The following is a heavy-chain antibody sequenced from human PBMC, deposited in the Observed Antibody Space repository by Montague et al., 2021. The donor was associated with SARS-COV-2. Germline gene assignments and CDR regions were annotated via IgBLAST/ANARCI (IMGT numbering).Heavy chain of an antibody. V-gene: IGHV3-30-3*01. CDR3: ARDRGEYSGSPHYYFDY. Sequence: WVRQAPGKGLDWVAVISYDGTNKYYADSVKGRFTISRDNSKNTLYLQMNSLRPDDSAMHYCARDRGEYSGSPHYYFDYWGQGTLVTVSS. D-gene: IGHD1-26*01. CDR2: ISYDGTNK. J-gene: IGHJ4*02.